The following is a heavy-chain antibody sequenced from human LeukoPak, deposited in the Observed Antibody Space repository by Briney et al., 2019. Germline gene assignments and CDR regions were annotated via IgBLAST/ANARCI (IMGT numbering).Heavy chain of an antibody. CDR2: ISWNSGSI. D-gene: IGHD6-13*01. CDR1: GFTFDDYA. Sequence: PGGSLRLSCAASGFTFDDYAMHWVRQAPGKGLEWVSGISWNSGSIGYADSVKGRFTISRDNAKNSLYLQMNSLRAEDTAVYYCARDGAMGFVAAGPLYAFDIWGQGTMVTVSS. J-gene: IGHJ3*02. CDR3: ARDGAMGFVAAGPLYAFDI. V-gene: IGHV3-9*01.